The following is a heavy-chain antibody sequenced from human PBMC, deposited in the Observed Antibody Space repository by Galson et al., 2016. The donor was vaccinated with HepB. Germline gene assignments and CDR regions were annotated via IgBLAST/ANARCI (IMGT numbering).Heavy chain of an antibody. V-gene: IGHV1-18*01. CDR1: GYRFTSFG. Sequence: SVKVSCKASGYRFTSFGISWIRQAPGQGLEWMGWVSALNGNTNYAQHLQGRVTWTTDTSTTTAYMDLRNLTSDDTAVYYYARARGDPFDFWGQGTLVTVSS. D-gene: IGHD4-17*01. CDR2: VSALNGNT. J-gene: IGHJ4*02. CDR3: ARARGDPFDF.